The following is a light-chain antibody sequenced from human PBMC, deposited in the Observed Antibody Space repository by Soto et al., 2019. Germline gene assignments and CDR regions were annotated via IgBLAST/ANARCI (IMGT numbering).Light chain of an antibody. J-gene: IGKJ4*01. CDR3: LQRSNWLT. CDR1: QNINTH. CDR2: EAS. Sequence: EIVLTQSPATLSLSPGERATLSCRASQNINTHLAWYQQRPGQVPRLLIYEASNRATGIPARFSGSGSGTDFTLTISTPEPEDFAVYYCLQRSNWLTFGGGTKVEIK. V-gene: IGKV3-11*01.